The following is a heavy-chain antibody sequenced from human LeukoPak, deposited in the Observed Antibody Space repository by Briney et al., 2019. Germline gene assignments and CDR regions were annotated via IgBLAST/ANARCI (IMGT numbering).Heavy chain of an antibody. J-gene: IGHJ6*02. V-gene: IGHV1-69*04. CDR3: ASEYCSGGSCYSVFYYYGMDV. Sequence: SVKVSCKASGGTFNSYAISWVRQAPGQGREWMGRIIPILGIANYAQKFQGRVTITADKSTSTAYMELSSLRSEDTAVYYCASEYCSGGSCYSVFYYYGMDVWGQGTTVTVSS. D-gene: IGHD2-15*01. CDR2: IIPILGIA. CDR1: GGTFNSYA.